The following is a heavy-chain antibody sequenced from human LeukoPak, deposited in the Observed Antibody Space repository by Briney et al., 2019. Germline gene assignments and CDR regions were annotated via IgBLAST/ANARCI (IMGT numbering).Heavy chain of an antibody. Sequence: SETLSLSCTVSGGSLSSYYWSWIRQPPGKGLEWIGYIYYSGSTNYNPSLKSRVTISVDTSKNQFSFNLISMTAAETAVYCCASFGEVPFDDWGQGTLITVSS. CDR3: ASFGEVPFDD. J-gene: IGHJ4*02. D-gene: IGHD3-10*01. CDR2: IYYSGST. CDR1: GGSLSSYY. V-gene: IGHV4-59*08.